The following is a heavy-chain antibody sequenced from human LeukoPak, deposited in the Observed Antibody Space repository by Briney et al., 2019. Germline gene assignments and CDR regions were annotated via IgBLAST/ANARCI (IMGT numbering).Heavy chain of an antibody. CDR1: GFTFNTYN. Sequence: PGGSLRLSCAGSGFTFNTYNMNWVRQAPGKGLEWVSSISSSSSYIYYADSVRGRFTISRDNSKNTLFLQMNSLTTEDTAVYYCAKDTGYTSGRLDYWGQGNLVTVSS. J-gene: IGHJ4*02. D-gene: IGHD6-19*01. CDR3: AKDTGYTSGRLDY. CDR2: ISSSSSYI. V-gene: IGHV3-21*01.